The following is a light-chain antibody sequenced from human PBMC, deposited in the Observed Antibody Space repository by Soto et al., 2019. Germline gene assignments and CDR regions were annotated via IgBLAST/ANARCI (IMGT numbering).Light chain of an antibody. Sequence: QSVLTQPPSASGSPGQSVTISCTGTSSDVGGYNYVSWYQQHPGKAPKLMIYEVSKRPSGVPDRFSGSKSGNTASLTVSGLRAEDEADYYCSSYAGSTDVVFGGGTQLTVL. CDR2: EVS. CDR1: SSDVGGYNY. V-gene: IGLV2-8*01. J-gene: IGLJ2*01. CDR3: SSYAGSTDVV.